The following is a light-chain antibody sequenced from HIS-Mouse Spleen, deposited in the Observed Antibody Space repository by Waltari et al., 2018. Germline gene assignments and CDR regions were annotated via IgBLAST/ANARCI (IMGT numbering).Light chain of an antibody. CDR1: SRDVGSSNL. Sequence: QSALTQPASVSGSPGQSLTISCTGTSRDVGSSNLVSWYQPPPGQAPTLMSYEGSKRPSGVSNSFSGSKSGNTASLTISGLQAEDEADYYCCSYAGSSTLFGGGTKLTVL. V-gene: IGLV2-23*01. J-gene: IGLJ2*01. CDR2: EGS. CDR3: CSYAGSSTL.